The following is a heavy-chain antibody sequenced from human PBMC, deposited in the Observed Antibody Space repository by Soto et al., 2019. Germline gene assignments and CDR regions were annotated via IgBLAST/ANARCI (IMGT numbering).Heavy chain of an antibody. Sequence: QVQLQESGPGLVKPSETLSLSCTVSGDSFSNYYCNWVRKSAGKGLEWIGRIYPTGSTTYNPSLKSRLTMSVDTSKNQFSLRLTSMTAADTAVYYCATARSEVVPGAMDTWGQGALVTVSS. CDR2: IYPTGST. CDR3: ATARSEVVPGAMDT. V-gene: IGHV4-4*07. CDR1: GDSFSNYY. J-gene: IGHJ5*02. D-gene: IGHD2-2*01.